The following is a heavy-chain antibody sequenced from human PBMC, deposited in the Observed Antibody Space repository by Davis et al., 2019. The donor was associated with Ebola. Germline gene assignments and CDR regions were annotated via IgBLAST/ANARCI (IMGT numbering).Heavy chain of an antibody. CDR3: ARGYSGNYYHSYGLDV. J-gene: IGHJ6*02. Sequence: SETLSLTCAISGDAISANNAAWNWLSQSPSRGLEWLGRTYYRSNWYNDHALPVKSRIFINPDKSNNQVSLQLTSVTPDDTSVYFCARGYSGNYYHSYGLDVWGPGTTVTVSS. V-gene: IGHV6-1*01. CDR1: GDAISANNAA. D-gene: IGHD1-26*01. CDR2: TYYRSNWYN.